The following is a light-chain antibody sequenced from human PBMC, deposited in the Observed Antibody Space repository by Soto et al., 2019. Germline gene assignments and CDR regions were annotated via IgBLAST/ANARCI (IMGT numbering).Light chain of an antibody. V-gene: IGLV2-14*01. CDR3: SSYTTTSTPCV. J-gene: IGLJ1*01. Sequence: QCALAQPASASGSPGQSITISCTGTSSDVGGYNYVSWYQQHPGKAPKLIIYEVSHRPSGASNHFSGYKSGNTASLTISGLQAEDEDDYYCSSYTTTSTPCVFGTGTKVTV. CDR2: EVS. CDR1: SSDVGGYNY.